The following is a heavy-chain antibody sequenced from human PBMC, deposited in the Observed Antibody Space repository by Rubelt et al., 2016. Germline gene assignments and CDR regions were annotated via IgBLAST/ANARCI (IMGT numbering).Heavy chain of an antibody. CDR2: IQYDGKKK. V-gene: IGHV3-30*02. CDR3: VKAEGGWDTDAFDM. Sequence: CAGSGFTFDASGMHWVRQAPGKALEWVAFIQYDGKKKFYSDSVKGRFTISRDNSKNTLDLQMNGLRAEDTAIYYCVKAEGGWDTDAFDMWGQGTMVTVSS. D-gene: IGHD6-19*01. CDR1: GFTFDASG. J-gene: IGHJ3*02.